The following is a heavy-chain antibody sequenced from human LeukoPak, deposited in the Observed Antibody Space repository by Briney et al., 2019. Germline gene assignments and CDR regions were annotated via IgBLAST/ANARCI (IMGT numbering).Heavy chain of an antibody. D-gene: IGHD3-22*01. V-gene: IGHV3-23*01. CDR2: ISGSGGST. CDR1: GFTFSSYA. CDR3: AKDFYYYDSSGYYMTS. J-gene: IGHJ5*02. Sequence: GGSLRLSCAASGFTFSSYAMSWVRQAPGKGLEWVSAISGSGGSTYYADSVKGRFTISRDNSKNTLYLQMNSLRAEDTAVYYCAKDFYYYDSSGYYMTSWGQGTPVTVSS.